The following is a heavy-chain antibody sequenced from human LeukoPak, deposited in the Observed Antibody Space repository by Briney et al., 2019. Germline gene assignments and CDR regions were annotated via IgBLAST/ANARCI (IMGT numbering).Heavy chain of an antibody. CDR1: GFSLSTYW. Sequence: GSLRLSCAASGFSLSTYWMSWVRQAPGKGLEWVANIKQDGSEKYYVDSVEGRFTISRDNTMNSLHLRMNSLRAEDTAVYYCARCDFAVPGGKYWGQGILVTVSS. D-gene: IGHD6-19*01. J-gene: IGHJ4*02. V-gene: IGHV3-7*01. CDR2: IKQDGSEK. CDR3: ARCDFAVPGGKY.